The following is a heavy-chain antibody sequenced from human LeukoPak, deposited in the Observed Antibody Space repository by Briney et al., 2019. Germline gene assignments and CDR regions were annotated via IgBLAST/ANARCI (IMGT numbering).Heavy chain of an antibody. CDR2: INPNSGGT. CDR3: ARDRGTMIVVVPSAFDI. V-gene: IGHV1-2*02. D-gene: IGHD3-22*01. Sequence: ASVKVSCKASGYTFTGYYMHWVRQAPGQGLEWMGWINPNSGGTNYAQKFQGRVTMTRDTSISTAYTELSRLRSDDTAVYYCARDRGTMIVVVPSAFDIWGQGTMVTVSS. J-gene: IGHJ3*02. CDR1: GYTFTGYY.